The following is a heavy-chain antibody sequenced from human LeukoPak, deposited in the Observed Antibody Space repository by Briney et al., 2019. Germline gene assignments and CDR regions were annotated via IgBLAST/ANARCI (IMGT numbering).Heavy chain of an antibody. CDR1: GYTFTSYG. J-gene: IGHJ4*02. CDR2: ISAYNGNT. Sequence: GASVKVSCEASGYTFTSYGIRWVRQAPGQGLEWMGWISAYNGNTNYAQKLQGRFTMTTDTSTSTAYMELRSLRSDDTAVYYCASITGEGEFDYWGQGTLVTVSS. CDR3: ASITGEGEFDY. V-gene: IGHV1-18*01. D-gene: IGHD3-16*01.